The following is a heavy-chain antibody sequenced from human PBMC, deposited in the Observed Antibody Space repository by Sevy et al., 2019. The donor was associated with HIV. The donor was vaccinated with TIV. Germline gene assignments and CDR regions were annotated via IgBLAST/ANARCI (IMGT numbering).Heavy chain of an antibody. Sequence: ASVKVSCKASGGTFSSYAINWVRQAPGQGLKWMGGIIPILATVTYAQNFQGRVTITADESTITAYMELSSLRSEDTAVYYCARGGIQMATITPFDYWGQGTLVTVSS. CDR2: IIPILATV. CDR3: ARGGIQMATITPFDY. D-gene: IGHD5-12*01. J-gene: IGHJ4*02. CDR1: GGTFSSYA. V-gene: IGHV1-69*13.